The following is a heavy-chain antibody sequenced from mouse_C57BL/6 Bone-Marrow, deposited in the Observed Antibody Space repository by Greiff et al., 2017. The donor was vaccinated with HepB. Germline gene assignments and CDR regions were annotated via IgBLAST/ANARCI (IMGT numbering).Heavy chain of an antibody. V-gene: IGHV1-50*01. CDR3: AIRFYYYGSSDWYFDV. CDR1: GYTFTSYW. Sequence: QVQLQQPGAELVKPGASVKLSCKASGYTFTSYWMQWVKQRPGQGLEWIGENDPSDSYTNYNQKFKGKATLTVDTSSSTAYMQLSSLTSEDSAVYYCAIRFYYYGSSDWYFDVWGTGTTVTVSS. J-gene: IGHJ1*03. D-gene: IGHD1-1*01. CDR2: NDPSDSYT.